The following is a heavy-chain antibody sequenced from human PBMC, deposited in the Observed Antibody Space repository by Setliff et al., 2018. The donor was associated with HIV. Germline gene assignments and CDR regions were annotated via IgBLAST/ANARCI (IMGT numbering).Heavy chain of an antibody. CDR3: ARDSPQGWNRPRDMDV. Sequence: GGSLRLSCAASGFTFSSYEMNWVRQAPGKGLEWVALVSHDGSYKYYADSVQGRFTISRDNAKNSLYLQMSNLRVEDTAVYYCARDSPQGWNRPRDMDVWGKGTTVTVSS. V-gene: IGHV3-30*04. J-gene: IGHJ6*03. CDR2: VSHDGSYK. CDR1: GFTFSSYE. D-gene: IGHD1-1*01.